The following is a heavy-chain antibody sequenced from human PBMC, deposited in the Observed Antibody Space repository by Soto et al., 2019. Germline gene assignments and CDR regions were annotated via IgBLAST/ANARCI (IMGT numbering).Heavy chain of an antibody. Sequence: QVQLVQSGAEVKKPGASVKVSCKASGYTFTSYAMHWVRQAPGQRLEWMGWINAGNGNTKYSQKFQGRVTITRDTSASTAYMELSSLRSEDTAVSYCARARSWQAYYFDYWGQGTLVTVSS. CDR2: INAGNGNT. V-gene: IGHV1-3*01. CDR1: GYTFTSYA. CDR3: ARARSWQAYYFDY. J-gene: IGHJ4*02. D-gene: IGHD6-13*01.